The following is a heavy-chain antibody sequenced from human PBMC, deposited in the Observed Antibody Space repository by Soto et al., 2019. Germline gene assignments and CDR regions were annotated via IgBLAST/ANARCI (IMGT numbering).Heavy chain of an antibody. CDR1: GFSLSTSGVG. V-gene: IGHV2-5*02. J-gene: IGHJ5*02. D-gene: IGHD3-16*01. Sequence: QITLKESGPPLVKPTQTLTLTCTFSGFSLSTSGVGVGWIRQPPGKALEWLALIYWDDDKRYSPSLKSRLTITKDTSKNQVGLTMTNMDPVDTATYYCAHSLYDYVWGTNWFDPWGQGTLVTVSS. CDR2: IYWDDDK. CDR3: AHSLYDYVWGTNWFDP.